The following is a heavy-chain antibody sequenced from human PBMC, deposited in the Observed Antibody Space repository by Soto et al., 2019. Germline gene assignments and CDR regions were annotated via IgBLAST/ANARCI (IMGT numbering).Heavy chain of an antibody. CDR3: ARMSIAVADINPLTYYYYYMDV. V-gene: IGHV1-8*01. D-gene: IGHD6-19*01. CDR1: GYTFTSYD. Sequence: ASVKVSCKASGYTFTSYDINWVRQATGQGLEWMGWMNPNSGNTGYAQKFQGRVTMTRNTSISTAYMELSSLRSEDTAVYYCARMSIAVADINPLTYYYYYMDVWGKGTTVTVSS. J-gene: IGHJ6*03. CDR2: MNPNSGNT.